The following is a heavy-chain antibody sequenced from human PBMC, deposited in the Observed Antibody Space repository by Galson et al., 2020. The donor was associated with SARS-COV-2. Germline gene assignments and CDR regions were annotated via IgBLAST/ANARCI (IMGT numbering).Heavy chain of an antibody. Sequence: GESLKISCGASGFMFSTFGMQWVRQAPGKGLEWVAVISFDGNNDYYADSVKGRFTVSRDNSKNTLYLQMNSLRVEDTAVYYCARDRYCSTTTCYNWFDPWGQGTQVTVSS. D-gene: IGHD2-2*01. CDR1: GFMFSTFG. CDR3: ARDRYCSTTTCYNWFDP. CDR2: ISFDGNND. J-gene: IGHJ5*02. V-gene: IGHV3-33*05.